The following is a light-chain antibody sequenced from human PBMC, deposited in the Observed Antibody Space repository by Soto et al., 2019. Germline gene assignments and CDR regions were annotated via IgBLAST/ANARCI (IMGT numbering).Light chain of an antibody. Sequence: DIVLTQSPGTLSLSPGERATLSCRASQSVNSNYLAWYQQKPGQAPRLLIFGASTRATGISDRFRGSGSGTDFTLTINRLEPEDLAVYYCQQYGRTFGQGTKVGIK. V-gene: IGKV3-20*01. CDR3: QQYGRT. CDR2: GAS. J-gene: IGKJ2*01. CDR1: QSVNSNY.